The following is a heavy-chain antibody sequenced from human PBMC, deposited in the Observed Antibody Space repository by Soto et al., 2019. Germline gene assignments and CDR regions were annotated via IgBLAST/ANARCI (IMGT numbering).Heavy chain of an antibody. Sequence: GGSLRLSCAASGFTFSSYAMHWVRQAPGKGLEYVSAISSNGGSTYYANSVKGRFTISRDNSKNTLYLQMGSLRAEDMAVYYCATRRPPLQPVVPAAMLGEFYYYYYMDVWGKGTTVTVSS. V-gene: IGHV3-64*01. CDR3: ATRRPPLQPVVPAAMLGEFYYYYYMDV. CDR2: ISSNGGST. CDR1: GFTFSSYA. J-gene: IGHJ6*03. D-gene: IGHD2-2*01.